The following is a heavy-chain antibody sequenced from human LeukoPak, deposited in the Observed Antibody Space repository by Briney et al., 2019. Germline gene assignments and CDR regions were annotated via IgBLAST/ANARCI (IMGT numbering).Heavy chain of an antibody. V-gene: IGHV4-59*08. Sequence: SETLSLTCTVSGGSISSYYWSWIRQPPGKGLEWIGYIYYSGSTNYNPSLKSRVTISVDTSKNQFSLKLSSVTAADTAVYYCARLTYYYGSGSYYFDYWGQGTLVTVSS. CDR2: IYYSGST. CDR3: ARLTYYYGSGSYYFDY. J-gene: IGHJ4*02. D-gene: IGHD3-10*01. CDR1: GGSISSYY.